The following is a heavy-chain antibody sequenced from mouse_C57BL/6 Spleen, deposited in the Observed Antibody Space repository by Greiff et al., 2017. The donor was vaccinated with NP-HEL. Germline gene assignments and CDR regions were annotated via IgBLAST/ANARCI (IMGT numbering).Heavy chain of an antibody. CDR3: ARGGITTVVAPDAY. D-gene: IGHD1-1*01. V-gene: IGHV1-61*01. CDR1: GYTFTSYW. Sequence: QVQLQQSGAELVRPGSSVKLSCKASGYTFTSYWMDWVKQRPGQGLEWIGNIYPSDSETHYNQKFKDKATLTVDKSSSTAYMQLSSLTSEDSAVYYCARGGITTVVAPDAYWGQGTLVTVSA. CDR2: IYPSDSET. J-gene: IGHJ3*01.